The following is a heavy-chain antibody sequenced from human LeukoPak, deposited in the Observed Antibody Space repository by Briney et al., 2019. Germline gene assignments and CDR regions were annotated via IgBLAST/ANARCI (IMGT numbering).Heavy chain of an antibody. D-gene: IGHD3-3*01. V-gene: IGHV1-46*03. CDR2: INPSGGST. J-gene: IGHJ4*02. CDR1: GYTFTSYY. Sequence: GASVKVSCKASGYTFTSYYMHWVLQAPGQGLEWMGVINPSGGSTSYAQKFQGRVTITRDTSTSTVYMELSSLRSEDTAVYYCARDLKDFWSGYYGYWGQGTLVTVSS. CDR3: ARDLKDFWSGYYGY.